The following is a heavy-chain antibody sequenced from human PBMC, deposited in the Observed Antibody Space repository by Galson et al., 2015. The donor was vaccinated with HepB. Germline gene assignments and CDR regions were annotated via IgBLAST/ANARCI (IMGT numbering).Heavy chain of an antibody. D-gene: IGHD5-24*01. V-gene: IGHV1-69*13. CDR2: IIFMFGTT. CDR1: GGTFSREA. J-gene: IGHJ5*01. Sequence: SVKVSCKASGGTFSREAINWVRQAPGQGLEWMGGIIFMFGTTNYAQKFQGRVTITADESTSSAYMELSSLRSEDTAVYYCARDGLRRDGYNFFDSWGQGTLVTVSS. CDR3: ARDGLRRDGYNFFDS.